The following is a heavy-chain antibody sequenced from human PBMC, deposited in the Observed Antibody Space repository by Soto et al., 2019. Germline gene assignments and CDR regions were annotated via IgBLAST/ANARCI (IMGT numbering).Heavy chain of an antibody. CDR3: ARDVGDYYDSSGYYFGY. Sequence: SETLSLTCTVSGGSISSYYWSWIRQPPGKGLEWIGYIYYSGSTNYNPSLKSRVTISVDTSKNQFSLKLSSVTAADTAVYYCARDVGDYYDSSGYYFGYWGQGTLVTVS. V-gene: IGHV4-59*01. CDR2: IYYSGST. D-gene: IGHD3-22*01. J-gene: IGHJ4*02. CDR1: GGSISSYY.